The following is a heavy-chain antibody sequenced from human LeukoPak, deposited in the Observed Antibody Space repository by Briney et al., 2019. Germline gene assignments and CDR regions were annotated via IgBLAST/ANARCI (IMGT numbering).Heavy chain of an antibody. CDR2: ISGDGGSA. V-gene: IGHV3-23*01. CDR1: GFTFSGYA. Sequence: GGSLRLSCAASGFTFSGYAMSWVRQAPGKGLEWVSAISGDGGSAYYSDSVKGRFTISRDNSKNTLYLQMHSLRAEDTAVYYCAKMGYYESSDFFDYWGQGTLVTVSS. CDR3: AKMGYYESSDFFDY. J-gene: IGHJ4*02. D-gene: IGHD3-22*01.